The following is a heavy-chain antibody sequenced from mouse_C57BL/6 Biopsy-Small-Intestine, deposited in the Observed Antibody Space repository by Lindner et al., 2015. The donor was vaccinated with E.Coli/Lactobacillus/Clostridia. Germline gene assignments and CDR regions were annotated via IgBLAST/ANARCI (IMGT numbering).Heavy chain of an antibody. CDR3: ARRDYDGYYFDY. V-gene: IGHV5-17*01. D-gene: IGHD2-4*01. CDR1: RFTFSDYG. CDR2: ISSGSTTI. J-gene: IGHJ2*01. Sequence: VQLQESGGGLVKPGGSLKLSCAASRFTFSDYGMHWVRQAPEKGLEWVAYISSGSTTIYYADTVKGRFTISRDNAKNTPFLQMTSLRSEDTAIYYCARRDYDGYYFDYWGQGTTLTVSS.